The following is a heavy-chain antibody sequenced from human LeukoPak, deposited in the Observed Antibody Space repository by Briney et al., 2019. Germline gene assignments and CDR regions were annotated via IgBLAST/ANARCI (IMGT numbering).Heavy chain of an antibody. V-gene: IGHV3-21*01. CDR3: AREVAEAFDY. D-gene: IGHD6-19*01. CDR2: IGGSSSSI. CDR1: GFTFDDYG. Sequence: PGGSLRLSCAASGFTFDDYGMNWVRQAPGKGLEWVSSIGGSSSSIYYADSVKGRFTISRDNAKNSLYLQMNSLRAEDTAVYYCAREVAEAFDYWGQGTLVTVSS. J-gene: IGHJ4*02.